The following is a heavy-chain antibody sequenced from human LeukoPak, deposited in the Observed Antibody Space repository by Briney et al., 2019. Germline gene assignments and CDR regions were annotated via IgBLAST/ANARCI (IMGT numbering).Heavy chain of an antibody. J-gene: IGHJ4*02. V-gene: IGHV3-30*01. Sequence: GKSLRLSCAASGFTFSNYAMHWVRQAPGKGLEWVSLISSGGTYEYYADSVKGRFTISRDNSKNTLYLQLNSLRAEDTAVYYCARVRDGYNAMRLFDYWGQGTLVTVSS. CDR2: ISSGGTYE. D-gene: IGHD5-24*01. CDR3: ARVRDGYNAMRLFDY. CDR1: GFTFSNYA.